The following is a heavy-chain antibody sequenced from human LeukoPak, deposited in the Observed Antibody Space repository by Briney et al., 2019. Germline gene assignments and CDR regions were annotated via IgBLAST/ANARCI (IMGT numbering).Heavy chain of an antibody. Sequence: GGSLRLSCAASGFTFSSYWMHWVRQAPGKGLVWVSRINTGGSSTSYADSVKGRFTISRDNAKNTLYLQMNSLRAEDTAVYYCARDNADYGGKAPHDYWGQGTLVTVSS. CDR3: ARDNADYGGKAPHDY. D-gene: IGHD4-23*01. CDR1: GFTFSSYW. CDR2: INTGGSST. J-gene: IGHJ4*02. V-gene: IGHV3-74*01.